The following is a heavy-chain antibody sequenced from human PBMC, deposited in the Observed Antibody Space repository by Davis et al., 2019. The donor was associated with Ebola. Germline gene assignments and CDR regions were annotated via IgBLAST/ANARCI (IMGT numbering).Heavy chain of an antibody. CDR1: GLTFDDYP. CDR2: ISWNSGRI. CDR3: AKGGNYGSGAFYDY. Sequence: SCAVSGLTFDDYPMHWVRQAPGKGLEWVSGISWNSGRIGYADSVKGRFTISRDNAKNSLYLQMNSLRADDTALYYCAKGGNYGSGAFYDYWGQGTLVTVSS. D-gene: IGHD3-16*01. J-gene: IGHJ4*02. V-gene: IGHV3-9*01.